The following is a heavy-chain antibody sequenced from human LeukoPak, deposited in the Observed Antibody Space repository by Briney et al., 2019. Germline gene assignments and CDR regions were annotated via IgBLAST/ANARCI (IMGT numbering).Heavy chain of an antibody. Sequence: SETLSLTCAVYGGSFSTYYWSWIRQLPGKGLEWIGYIYYTGTTNYNPSLRSRVTISVDTSRNQFSLRLSSVTAADTAVYYCAREDPQTTVPEGMDVWGHGTTVIVSS. CDR1: GGSFSTYY. CDR2: IYYTGTT. CDR3: AREDPQTTVPEGMDV. J-gene: IGHJ6*02. V-gene: IGHV4-59*01. D-gene: IGHD4-17*01.